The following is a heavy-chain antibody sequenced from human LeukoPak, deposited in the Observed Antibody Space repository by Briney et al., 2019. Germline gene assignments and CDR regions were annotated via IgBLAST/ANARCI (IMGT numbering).Heavy chain of an antibody. CDR2: INPNSGGT. V-gene: IGHV1-2*04. J-gene: IGHJ6*03. Sequence: GASVKVSCKASGYTFTGYYMHWVRQAPGQGLEWMGWINPNSGGTNYAQKFQGWVTMTRDTSISTAYMELSRLKSDDTAVYYCARSSITRPYYYMDVWGKGTTVTVSS. CDR1: GYTFTGYY. CDR3: ARSSITRPYYYMDV. D-gene: IGHD5-12*01.